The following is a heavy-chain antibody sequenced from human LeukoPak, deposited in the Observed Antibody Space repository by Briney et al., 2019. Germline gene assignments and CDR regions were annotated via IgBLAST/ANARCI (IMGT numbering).Heavy chain of an antibody. D-gene: IGHD3-22*01. CDR3: ARAPADHYYDSSGFGY. V-gene: IGHV4-34*01. Sequence: PSETLSLTCAVYGGSFSGYYWSWIRQPPGKGLEWIGEINHSGSTNYNPSLKSRVTISVDTSKNQFSLKLSSVTAADTAVYYCARAPADHYYDSSGFGYWGQGTLVTVSS. CDR1: GGSFSGYY. J-gene: IGHJ4*02. CDR2: INHSGST.